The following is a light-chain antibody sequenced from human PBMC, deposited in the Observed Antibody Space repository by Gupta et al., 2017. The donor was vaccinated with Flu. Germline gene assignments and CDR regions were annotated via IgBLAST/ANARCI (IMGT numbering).Light chain of an antibody. Sequence: QSVLTHPPSASGTPGQRATLSCSGSSSNIGSNTVNWYQQLPGTAPKLLIYSNNQRPSGVPDRFSGSKSGTSASLAISGLQSEDEADYYCAAWDDSLNGLVFGGGTKLTVL. CDR3: AAWDDSLNGLV. CDR2: SNN. J-gene: IGLJ3*02. CDR1: SSNIGSNT. V-gene: IGLV1-44*01.